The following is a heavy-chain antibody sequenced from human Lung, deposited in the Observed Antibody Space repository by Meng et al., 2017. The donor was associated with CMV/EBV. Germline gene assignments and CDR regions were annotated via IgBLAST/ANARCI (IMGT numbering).Heavy chain of an antibody. Sequence: QWPLQEWGPVPVKPSQTLSLTCHVSGGSISSGGYYWSWIRQHPGKGLEWIGYIHSSGSTYYNPSLRSRLTISVDTSKNQFSLKLSSVTAADTAVYYCARASYGSGSPLGESWFDPWGQGTLVTVSS. CDR1: GGSISSGGYY. J-gene: IGHJ5*02. V-gene: IGHV4-31*03. D-gene: IGHD3-10*01. CDR3: ARASYGSGSPLGESWFDP. CDR2: IHSSGST.